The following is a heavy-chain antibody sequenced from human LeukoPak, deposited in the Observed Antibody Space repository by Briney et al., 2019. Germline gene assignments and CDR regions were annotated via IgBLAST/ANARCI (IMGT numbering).Heavy chain of an antibody. CDR3: ARSHAGGIVVVPAAMVDWFDP. J-gene: IGHJ5*02. V-gene: IGHV4-4*02. D-gene: IGHD2-2*01. CDR2: IYHSGST. CDR1: GGSISSSNW. Sequence: SETLSLTCAVSGGSISSSNWWSWVRQPPGKGLEWIGEIYHSGSTNYNPSLKSRVTISVDTSKNQFSLKLSSVTAADTAVYYCARSHAGGIVVVPAAMVDWFDPWGQGTLVTVSS.